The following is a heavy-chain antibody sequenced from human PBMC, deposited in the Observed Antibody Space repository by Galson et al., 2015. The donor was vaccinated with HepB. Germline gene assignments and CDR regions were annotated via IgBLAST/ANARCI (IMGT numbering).Heavy chain of an antibody. CDR3: AADPGYSSSWIYYYYGMDV. V-gene: IGHV1-58*01. CDR1: GFTFTSSA. D-gene: IGHD6-13*01. Sequence: SVKVSCKASGFTFTSSAVQWVRQARGQRLEWIGWIVVGSGNTNYAQKFQERVTITRDMSTSTAYMELSSLRSEDTAVYYCAADPGYSSSWIYYYYGMDVWGQGTTVTVSS. CDR2: IVVGSGNT. J-gene: IGHJ6*02.